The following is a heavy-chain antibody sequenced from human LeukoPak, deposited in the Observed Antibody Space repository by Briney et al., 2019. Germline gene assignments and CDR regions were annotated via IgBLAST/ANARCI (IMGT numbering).Heavy chain of an antibody. D-gene: IGHD3-10*01. V-gene: IGHV4-34*01. CDR3: ARASVYGSGSYYNWFDP. Sequence: SETLSLTCAVYGGSFSGYYWSWIRQPPGKGLEWIGEINHSGSTNYNPSLKSRVTISVDTSKNQFSLKLSSVTAADTAVYYCARASVYGSGSYYNWFDPWGQGTLVTVSS. CDR1: GGSFSGYY. J-gene: IGHJ5*02. CDR2: INHSGST.